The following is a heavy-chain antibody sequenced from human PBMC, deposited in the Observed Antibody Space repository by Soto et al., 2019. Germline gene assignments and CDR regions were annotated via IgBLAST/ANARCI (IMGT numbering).Heavy chain of an antibody. CDR2: IKSKYDGGTT. D-gene: IGHD5-12*01. J-gene: IGHJ4*02. Sequence: PGVSLRLSCAGWGFTFSNAWMNWVRQAPGRGLEWVGRIKSKYDGGTTDYTAPVKGRFTISRDDSKNTVYLQMNSLTSEDTAVYYCATGDGYNYGFDYWGQGT. CDR1: GFTFSNAW. V-gene: IGHV3-15*07. CDR3: ATGDGYNYGFDY.